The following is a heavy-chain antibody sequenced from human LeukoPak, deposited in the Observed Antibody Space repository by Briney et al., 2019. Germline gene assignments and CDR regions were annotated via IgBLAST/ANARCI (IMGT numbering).Heavy chain of an antibody. CDR1: GFTFSSYG. Sequence: PGRSLRLSCAASGFTFSSYGMHWVRQAPGKGLEWVAVISYDGSNKYYADSVKGRFTISRDNSKNTLYLQMNSLRAEDTAVYYCANLEGGAAFDIWGQGTMVTVSS. V-gene: IGHV3-30*18. CDR2: ISYDGSNK. CDR3: ANLEGGAAFDI. J-gene: IGHJ3*02. D-gene: IGHD3-16*01.